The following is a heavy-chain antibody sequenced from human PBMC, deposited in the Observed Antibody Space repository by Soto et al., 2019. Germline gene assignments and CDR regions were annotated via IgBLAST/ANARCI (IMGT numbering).Heavy chain of an antibody. Sequence: RLSCAASGFTFTGYSRNWVRQAPGKGLEWVSSISSTTNYIYYGDSMKGRFTISRDNAKNSLYLEMNSLRAEDTAVYYCARESEDLTSNFDYWGQGTLVTVSS. V-gene: IGHV3-21*06. CDR2: ISSTTNYI. CDR3: ARESEDLTSNFDY. CDR1: GFTFTGYS. J-gene: IGHJ4*02.